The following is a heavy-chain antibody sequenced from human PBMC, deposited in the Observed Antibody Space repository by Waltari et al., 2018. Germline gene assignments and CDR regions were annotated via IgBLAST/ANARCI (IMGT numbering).Heavy chain of an antibody. D-gene: IGHD1-1*01. V-gene: IGHV3-74*01. CDR1: EYTFSTYW. Sequence: EVQLVESGGGSVQPGGSLRLSCAASEYTFSTYWMHWVRQAPGKGLEWVSRINTDGSSTLDADSVKGRFTIARDNAKNTLYLQMNRLRVEDTAVYYCVATGNAGYWGQGALVTVSS. CDR3: VATGNAGY. CDR2: INTDGSST. J-gene: IGHJ4*02.